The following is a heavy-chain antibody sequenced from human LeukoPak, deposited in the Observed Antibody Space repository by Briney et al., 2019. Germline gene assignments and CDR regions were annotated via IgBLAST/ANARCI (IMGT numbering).Heavy chain of an antibody. CDR1: GYTFNTYG. Sequence: ASVKVSRKASGYTFNTYGISWVRQAPGQGLEWMGWINAYSGNTNYAQKLQGRVTMTADTSTNTAYMELRSLRSDDTAVYYCARGHPGYYDNSGYLPLDYWGQGTLVTASS. V-gene: IGHV1-18*01. CDR3: ARGHPGYYDNSGYLPLDY. D-gene: IGHD3-22*01. J-gene: IGHJ4*02. CDR2: INAYSGNT.